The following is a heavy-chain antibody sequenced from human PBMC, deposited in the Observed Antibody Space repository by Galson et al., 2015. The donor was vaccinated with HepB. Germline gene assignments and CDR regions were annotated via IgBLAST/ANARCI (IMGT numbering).Heavy chain of an antibody. J-gene: IGHJ5*02. CDR1: GYTFTDYY. CDR2: VDPGDGET. V-gene: IGHV1-69-2*01. CDR3: GRPAVASTRNWFGP. Sequence: VKVSCKVSGYTFTDYYIHWVQQAPGKGLEWMGLVDPGDGETIYAEKFQGRVTIIADTSTATVYMELSSLTSDDTAVYYCGRPAVASTRNWFGPWGQGTLVTVSS. D-gene: IGHD6-19*01.